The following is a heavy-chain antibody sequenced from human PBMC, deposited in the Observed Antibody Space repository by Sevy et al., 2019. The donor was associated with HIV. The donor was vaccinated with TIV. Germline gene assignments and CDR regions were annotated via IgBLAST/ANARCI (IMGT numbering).Heavy chain of an antibody. CDR3: ASLPNNYYDRGGYSGDDAFDI. V-gene: IGHV3-33*01. Sequence: GGFLRLSCVASGFTLSNYGMHWVRQAPGKGLEWVATIWNDMTNKYYADSAKGRFTISRDNSKNTLYLQMNSLRAEDTAVYYCASLPNNYYDRGGYSGDDAFDIWDQGTMVTVSS. J-gene: IGHJ3*02. CDR1: GFTLSNYG. CDR2: IWNDMTNK. D-gene: IGHD3-22*01.